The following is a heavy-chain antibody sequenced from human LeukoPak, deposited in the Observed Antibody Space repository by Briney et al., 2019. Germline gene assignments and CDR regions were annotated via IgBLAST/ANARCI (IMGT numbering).Heavy chain of an antibody. Sequence: GASVKVSCKASGGTFSSYAISWVRQAPGQGLEWMGGIIPIFGTANYAQKFQGRVTITADESTSTAYMELSSLRSEDTAVYYCARSVPATYYYYGMDVWGQGTTVTVSS. CDR3: ARSVPATYYYYGMDV. D-gene: IGHD2-2*01. J-gene: IGHJ6*02. V-gene: IGHV1-69*13. CDR1: GGTFSSYA. CDR2: IIPIFGTA.